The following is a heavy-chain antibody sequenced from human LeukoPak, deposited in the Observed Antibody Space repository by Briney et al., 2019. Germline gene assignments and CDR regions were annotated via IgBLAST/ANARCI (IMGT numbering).Heavy chain of an antibody. D-gene: IGHD4-17*01. CDR3: ARDYGDYGFGQGGY. J-gene: IGHJ4*02. Sequence: GGSLRLSCAASGFTFDDYGMSWVRQAPGKGLEWVSGINWNGGSTGYADSVKGRFTISRDNAKNSLYLQMNSLRAEDTALYYCARDYGDYGFGQGGYWDQGTLVTVSS. CDR1: GFTFDDYG. V-gene: IGHV3-20*04. CDR2: INWNGGST.